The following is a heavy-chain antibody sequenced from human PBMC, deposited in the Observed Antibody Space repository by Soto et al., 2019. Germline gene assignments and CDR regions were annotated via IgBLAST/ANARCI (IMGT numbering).Heavy chain of an antibody. CDR3: AGSLSNFRFDY. D-gene: IGHD4-4*01. J-gene: IGHJ4*02. V-gene: IGHV4-30-2*01. CDR1: GGSISSGGYS. Sequence: PSETLSLTCAVSGGSISSGGYSWSWIRQPPGKGLEWIGYIYHSGSTYYNPSLKSRVTISVDRSKNQFSLKLSSVTAADTAVYYCAGSLSNFRFDYWGPGTLVTVSS. CDR2: IYHSGST.